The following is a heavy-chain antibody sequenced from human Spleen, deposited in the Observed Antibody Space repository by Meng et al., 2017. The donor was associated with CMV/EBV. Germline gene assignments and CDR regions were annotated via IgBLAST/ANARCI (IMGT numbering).Heavy chain of an antibody. D-gene: IGHD3-10*01. J-gene: IGHJ4*02. CDR2: ISGSGVTM. CDR3: ARGADLLLWFGESPQDY. CDR1: GFTFRNYD. V-gene: IGHV3-48*03. Sequence: GGSLRLSCAASGFTFRNYDMNWVRRAPGKGLEWVSFISGSGVTMYYVDSVKGRFTISRDNAKNSLYLQMNSLRAEDTAIYYCARGADLLLWFGESPQDYWGQGTLVTVSS.